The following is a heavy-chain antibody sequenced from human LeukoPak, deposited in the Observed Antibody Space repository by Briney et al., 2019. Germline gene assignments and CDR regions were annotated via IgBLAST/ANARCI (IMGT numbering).Heavy chain of an antibody. D-gene: IGHD5-12*01. Sequence: GGSLRPSCAASGFTFSSYAMHWVRQAPGKGLEYVSAISSNGGSTYYANSVKGRFTISRDNSKNTLYLQMGSLRAEDMAVYYCARGIYSGYTDYWGQGTLVTVSS. CDR2: ISSNGGST. J-gene: IGHJ4*02. V-gene: IGHV3-64*01. CDR3: ARGIYSGYTDY. CDR1: GFTFSSYA.